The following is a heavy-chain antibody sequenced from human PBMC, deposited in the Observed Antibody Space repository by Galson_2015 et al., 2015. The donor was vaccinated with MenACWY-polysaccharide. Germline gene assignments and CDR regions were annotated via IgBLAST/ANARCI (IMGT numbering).Heavy chain of an antibody. J-gene: IGHJ4*02. Sequence: SLRLSCAASGFSFSSYSMNWVRQAPGKGLEWVSSISGSSSYIYYADSVKGRFTISRDNAKNSLYLQMNSLRAEDTAVYYCCVVHEPYYYGSGSPFDYWGQGTLVTVSS. CDR3: CVVHEPYYYGSGSPFDY. CDR1: GFSFSSYS. CDR2: ISGSSSYI. D-gene: IGHD3-22*01. V-gene: IGHV3-21*01.